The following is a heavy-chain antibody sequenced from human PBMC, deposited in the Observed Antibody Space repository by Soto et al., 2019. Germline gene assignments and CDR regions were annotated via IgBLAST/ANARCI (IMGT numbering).Heavy chain of an antibody. J-gene: IGHJ6*02. Sequence: GASVKVSCKVSGYTLTELSVHWVRQAPGKGLEWMGGFDPEDGETIYAQKFQGRVTMTGDTSTDTAYMELSSLRSEDTAVYYCATLLVGGPMRYYYGMDVWGQGTRVTVSS. CDR2: FDPEDGET. V-gene: IGHV1-24*01. D-gene: IGHD3-16*01. CDR3: ATLLVGGPMRYYYGMDV. CDR1: GYTLTELS.